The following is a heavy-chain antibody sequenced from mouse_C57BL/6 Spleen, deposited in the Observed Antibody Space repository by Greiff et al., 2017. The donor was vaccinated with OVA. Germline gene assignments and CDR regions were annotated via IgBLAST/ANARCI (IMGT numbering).Heavy chain of an antibody. V-gene: IGHV1-52*01. CDR3: ARKGGSGYSYYFDY. D-gene: IGHD3-2*02. J-gene: IGHJ2*01. CDR1: GYTFTSYW. CDR2: IDPSDSET. Sequence: VKLQQPGAELVRPGSSVKLSCKASGYTFTSYWMHWVKQRPIQGLEWIGNIDPSDSETHYNQKFKDKATLTVDKSSSTAYMQLSSLTSEDSAVYYCARKGGSGYSYYFDYWGQGTTLTVSS.